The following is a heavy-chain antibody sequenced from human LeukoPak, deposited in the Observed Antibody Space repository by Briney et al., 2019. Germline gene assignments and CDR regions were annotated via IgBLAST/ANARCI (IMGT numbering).Heavy chain of an antibody. CDR3: ARDLGYWSSTSCYRAHAFDI. CDR2: IIPIFGTA. V-gene: IGHV1-69*05. CDR1: GGSFSSYA. D-gene: IGHD2-2*01. J-gene: IGHJ3*02. Sequence: GASVKVSCKASGGSFSSYAISWVRQAPGQGLEWMGGIIPIFGTANYAQKFQGRVTITTDESTSTAYMELSSLRSEDTAVYYCARDLGYWSSTSCYRAHAFDIWGQGTMVTVSS.